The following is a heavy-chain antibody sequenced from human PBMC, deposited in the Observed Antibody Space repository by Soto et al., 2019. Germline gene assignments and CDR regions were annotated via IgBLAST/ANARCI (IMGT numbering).Heavy chain of an antibody. CDR1: GFTLSSYA. D-gene: IGHD6-19*01. V-gene: IGHV3-30-3*01. J-gene: IGHJ4*02. CDR3: ARAELAVAGHPFDY. CDR2: ISYDGSNK. Sequence: GGSLGLSCAASGFTLSSYAMHWVRQAPGKGLEWVAVISYDGSNKYYADSVKGRFTISRDNSKNTLYLQMNSLRAEDTAVYYCARAELAVAGHPFDYWGQGTLVTVSS.